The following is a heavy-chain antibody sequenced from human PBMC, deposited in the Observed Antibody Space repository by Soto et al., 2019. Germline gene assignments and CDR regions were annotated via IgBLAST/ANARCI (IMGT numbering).Heavy chain of an antibody. Sequence: SQTLSLTCVISGDSVTGNTAGWNWIRQSPSRGLEWLGRTYYRSKWYYDYAGSVKGRMTINPDTSRNQFSLQLNSVSPEDTAVYYCAALMLVRVAYCFDAWCQGTPVTVSS. D-gene: IGHD2-8*01. CDR3: AALMLVRVAYCFDA. V-gene: IGHV6-1*01. CDR2: TYYRSKWYY. CDR1: GDSVTGNTAG. J-gene: IGHJ6*02.